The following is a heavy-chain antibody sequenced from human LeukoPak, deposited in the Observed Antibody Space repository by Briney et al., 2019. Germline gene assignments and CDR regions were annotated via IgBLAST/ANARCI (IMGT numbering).Heavy chain of an antibody. D-gene: IGHD3-3*01. CDR2: INHSGST. Sequence: PSETLSLTCTVSGGSISSYYWSWIRQPPGKGLEWIGEINHSGSTNYNPSLKSRVTISVDTSKNQFSLKLSSVTAADTAVYYCARGLYYDFWSGRPFDPWGQGTLVTVSS. V-gene: IGHV4-34*01. CDR1: GGSISSYY. CDR3: ARGLYYDFWSGRPFDP. J-gene: IGHJ5*02.